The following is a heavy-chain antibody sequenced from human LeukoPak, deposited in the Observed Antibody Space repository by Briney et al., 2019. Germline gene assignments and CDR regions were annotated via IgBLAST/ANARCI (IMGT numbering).Heavy chain of an antibody. CDR1: GGSISSYY. CDR3: ARRYSYGYYY. CDR2: INHSGST. V-gene: IGHV4-34*01. D-gene: IGHD5-18*01. Sequence: SETLSLTCTVSGGSISSYYWSWIRQPPGKGLEWIGEINHSGSTNYNPSLKSRVTISVDTSKNQFSLKLSSVTAADTAVYYCARRYSYGYYYWGQGTLVTVSS. J-gene: IGHJ4*02.